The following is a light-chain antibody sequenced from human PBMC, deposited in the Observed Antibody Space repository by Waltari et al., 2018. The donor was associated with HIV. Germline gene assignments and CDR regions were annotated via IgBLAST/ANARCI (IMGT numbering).Light chain of an antibody. Sequence: DIQMTQSLSTLSASVGDKIIITCRASQSISNWLAWFQQKPGKAPKLLIYKASNLESGVPSRFSGSGSGIEFTLTINSLQPDDFATYFCQQYSSDPLTFGRGTRVEVK. CDR2: KAS. V-gene: IGKV1-5*03. CDR1: QSISNW. J-gene: IGKJ4*01. CDR3: QQYSSDPLT.